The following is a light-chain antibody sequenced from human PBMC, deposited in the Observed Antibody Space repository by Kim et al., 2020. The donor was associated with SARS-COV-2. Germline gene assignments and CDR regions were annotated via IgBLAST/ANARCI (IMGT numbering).Light chain of an antibody. CDR3: QTWDSNTRV. J-gene: IGLJ3*02. Sequence: SVKLTCTLGSGHSSYIIAWHQQQPGKAPRYLMKLEGSGTYYKGSGVPDRFSGSSSGADRYLTISNLQSEDEADYYCQTWDSNTRVFGGGTQLTVL. CDR1: SGHSSYI. V-gene: IGLV4-60*03. CDR2: LEGSGTY.